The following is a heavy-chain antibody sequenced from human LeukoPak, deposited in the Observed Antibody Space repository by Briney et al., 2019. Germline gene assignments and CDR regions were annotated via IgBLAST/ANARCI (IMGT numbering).Heavy chain of an antibody. D-gene: IGHD6-19*01. J-gene: IGHJ3*02. CDR3: AAPSSGRLNDAFDI. Sequence: GGSLRLSCAASGFTFSSYEMNWVRQAPGKGLEWVSYISSSGSTIYYADSVKGRFTISRDNSKNTLYLQMNSLRAEDTAVYYCAAPSSGRLNDAFDIWGQGTMVTVSS. V-gene: IGHV3-48*03. CDR2: ISSSGSTI. CDR1: GFTFSSYE.